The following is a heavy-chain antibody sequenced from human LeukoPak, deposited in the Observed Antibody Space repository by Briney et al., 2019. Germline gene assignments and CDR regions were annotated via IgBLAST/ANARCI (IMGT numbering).Heavy chain of an antibody. Sequence: AGGSLRLSCAASGFTFSSYSMNWVRQAPGKGLEWVSSISSSSGYIYYADSVKGRFTISRDNAKNSLYLQMNSLRAEDTAVYYCARGRGMAFLADYWGQGTLVTVSS. CDR2: ISSSSGYI. J-gene: IGHJ4*02. D-gene: IGHD2-15*01. CDR3: ARGRGMAFLADY. V-gene: IGHV3-21*01. CDR1: GFTFSSYS.